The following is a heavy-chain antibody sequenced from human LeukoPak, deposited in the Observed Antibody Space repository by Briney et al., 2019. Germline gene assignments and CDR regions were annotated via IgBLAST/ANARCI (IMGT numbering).Heavy chain of an antibody. CDR3: AKRGIVIRAVIIIGFHKEAYYFDY. D-gene: IGHD3-10*01. CDR1: GFTLSTYA. V-gene: IGHV3-23*01. Sequence: GGSLRLSCAASGFTLSTYAMSWIRQAPGKVLKWSSAISGSGCSTYYADSVKGRFIISRDTSKNTVYLQMNSLRVEDTAVYFCAKRGIVIRAVIIIGFHKEAYYFDYWGQGILVTVSS. CDR2: ISGSGCST. J-gene: IGHJ4*02.